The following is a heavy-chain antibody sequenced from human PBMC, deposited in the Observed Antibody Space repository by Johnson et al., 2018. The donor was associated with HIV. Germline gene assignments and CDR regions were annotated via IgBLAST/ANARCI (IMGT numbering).Heavy chain of an antibody. CDR3: ARRKIAAAGRDAFDI. Sequence: QVQLVESGGGVVQPGRSLRLSCAASRFTFSSYAIHWVRQAPGKGLEWVAVILYDGNNKYYADSVKGRFTISRDNSKSTLYLQMNSLRAEDTAVYYCARRKIAAAGRDAFDIWGQGTMVTVSS. CDR1: RFTFSSYA. CDR2: ILYDGNNK. J-gene: IGHJ3*02. V-gene: IGHV3-30-3*01. D-gene: IGHD6-13*01.